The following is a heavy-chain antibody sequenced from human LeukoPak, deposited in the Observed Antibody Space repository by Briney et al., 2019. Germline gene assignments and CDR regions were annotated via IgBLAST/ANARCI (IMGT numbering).Heavy chain of an antibody. V-gene: IGHV1-69*04. Sequence: WASVKVSCKASGGTFSSYAISWVRQAHGQGLEWMGKIIPILGIANYAQKFQGRVTITADKSTSTAYMELSSLRSEDTAVYYCARGGEYYDYVWGSHPDVKIDYWGQGTLVTVSS. CDR1: GGTFSSYA. CDR2: IIPILGIA. D-gene: IGHD3-16*01. CDR3: ARGGEYYDYVWGSHPDVKIDY. J-gene: IGHJ4*02.